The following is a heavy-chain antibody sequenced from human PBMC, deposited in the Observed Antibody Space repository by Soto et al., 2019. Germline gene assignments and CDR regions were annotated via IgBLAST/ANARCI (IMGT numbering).Heavy chain of an antibody. V-gene: IGHV3-53*01. J-gene: IGHJ5*02. CDR3: ARQRCSGGFCYFPA. CDR2: IYGGGET. CDR1: GFTVSSSY. D-gene: IGHD2-15*01. Sequence: EVQMVESGGGLIQPGGSLRLSCAASGFTVSSSYMNWVRQAPGQGLEWVSVIYGGGETYYADSVKGRFSISRDNSKSTLYLQMNSLSGEDTAVYFCARQRCSGGFCYFPAWGQGTLVTVSS.